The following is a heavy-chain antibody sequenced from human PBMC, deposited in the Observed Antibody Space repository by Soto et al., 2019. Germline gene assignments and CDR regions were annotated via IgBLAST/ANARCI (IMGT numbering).Heavy chain of an antibody. Sequence: EVQLVESGGGLVQPGRSLRLSCAASGFTFNDYAMHWVRQAPGKGLEWVSGISWNSGSIDYADSVKGRFTISRDNAKNSLYLQMNSLRAEDTALYYCAKGYGDYVINWFDPWGQGTLVTVAS. V-gene: IGHV3-9*01. J-gene: IGHJ5*02. CDR1: GFTFNDYA. CDR2: ISWNSGSI. D-gene: IGHD4-17*01. CDR3: AKGYGDYVINWFDP.